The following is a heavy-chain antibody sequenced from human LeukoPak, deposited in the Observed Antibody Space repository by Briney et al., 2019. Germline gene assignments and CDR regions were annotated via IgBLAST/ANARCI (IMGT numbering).Heavy chain of an antibody. J-gene: IGHJ4*02. Sequence: GGSLRLSCAASGFTLSTYWMSWVRQAPGKGLEWVANTNQEGSEKYYVDSVKGRFTISKDNAKNALYLQMNSLRAEDTAVYYCAREGYYDILIGPKNNFDYWGQGTLVTVSS. D-gene: IGHD3-9*01. CDR1: GFTLSTYW. V-gene: IGHV3-7*01. CDR2: TNQEGSEK. CDR3: AREGYYDILIGPKNNFDY.